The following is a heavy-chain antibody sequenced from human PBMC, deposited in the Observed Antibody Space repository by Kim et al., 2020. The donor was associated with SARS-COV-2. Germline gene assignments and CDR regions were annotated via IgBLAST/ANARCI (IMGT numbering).Heavy chain of an antibody. J-gene: IGHJ4*02. Sequence: GGSLRLSCAASGFTLRNYAMSWVRQAPGKGLEWVSGISGSDGRKYYADSVKGRFTVSRDSSKNTLVLQMNSLRAEDTALYYCAKSSIMIVVGDYFDHWGQGTPVTVSS. CDR2: ISGSDGRK. V-gene: IGHV3-23*01. D-gene: IGHD3-22*01. CDR3: AKSSIMIVVGDYFDH. CDR1: GFTLRNYA.